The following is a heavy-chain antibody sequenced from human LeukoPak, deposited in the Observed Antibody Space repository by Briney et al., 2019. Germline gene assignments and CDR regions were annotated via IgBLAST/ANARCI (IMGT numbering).Heavy chain of an antibody. J-gene: IGHJ4*02. Sequence: SETLSLTCTVSGGSISSYYWSWIRQPPGKGLEWIGYIYYSGSTNYNPSLKSRVTISVDTSKNQFSLKLSSGTAADTAVYYCARHRHHCSSTSCYPYYFDSWGQGTLVTVS. CDR3: ARHRHHCSSTSCYPYYFDS. CDR1: GGSISSYY. CDR2: IYYSGST. V-gene: IGHV4-59*08. D-gene: IGHD2-2*01.